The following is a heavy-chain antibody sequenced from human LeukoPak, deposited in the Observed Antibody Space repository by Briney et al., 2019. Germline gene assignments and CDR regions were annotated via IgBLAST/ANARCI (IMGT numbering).Heavy chain of an antibody. CDR1: GYTFTSHD. Sequence: ASVKVSCKASGYTFTSHDINWVRQATGQGLEWMGWMNPNSGNTGYAQKFQGRVTMTRNTSISTAYMELSSLRSEDTAVYYCASVTVTTQGGDYYGMDVWGQGTTVTVSS. D-gene: IGHD4-17*01. CDR3: ASVTVTTQGGDYYGMDV. CDR2: MNPNSGNT. V-gene: IGHV1-8*01. J-gene: IGHJ6*02.